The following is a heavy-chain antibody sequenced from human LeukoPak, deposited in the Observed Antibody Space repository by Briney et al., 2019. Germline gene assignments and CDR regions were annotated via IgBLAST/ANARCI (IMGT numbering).Heavy chain of an antibody. J-gene: IGHJ4*02. CDR2: MNPKSGNT. CDR1: GYTFTSYD. CDR3: ARGLWRYGSGSRP. Sequence: ASVKVSCKASGYTFTSYDINWVRQATGQGLEWMGGMNPKSGNTGYAQKFQGRVTMTRNTSISTAYMELSRLRYEDTAVYYCARGLWRYGSGSRPWGQGTQVTVSS. V-gene: IGHV1-8*01. D-gene: IGHD3-10*01.